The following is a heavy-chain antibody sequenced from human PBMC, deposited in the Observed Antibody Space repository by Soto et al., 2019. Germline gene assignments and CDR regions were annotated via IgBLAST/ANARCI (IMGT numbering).Heavy chain of an antibody. V-gene: IGHV1-18*01. D-gene: IGHD6-6*01. Sequence: QVQLVQSGAEVKKPGASVKVSCKASGYTFTSYGISWVRQAPGQGLEWMGWISAYNGNTNYAQKLQGRVTMTTDTSTSTAYMELRSRRSDDTAVYYCARDYGSSSRRAAYYYYGMDVWGQGTTVTGTS. CDR2: ISAYNGNT. J-gene: IGHJ6*02. CDR1: GYTFTSYG. CDR3: ARDYGSSSRRAAYYYYGMDV.